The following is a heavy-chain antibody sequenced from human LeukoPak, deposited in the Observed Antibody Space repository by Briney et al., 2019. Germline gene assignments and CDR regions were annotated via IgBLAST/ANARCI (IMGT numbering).Heavy chain of an antibody. J-gene: IGHJ4*02. CDR2: IYHSGST. CDR3: ARVGRYSHFDY. CDR1: GGSISSGGYS. D-gene: IGHD5-18*01. V-gene: IGHV4-30-2*01. Sequence: PSRTLSLTRAVSGGSISSGGYSWSWIRQPPGKGLEWIGYIYHSGSTYYNPSLKGRVTISVDRSKNQFSLKLSSVTAADTAVYYCARVGRYSHFDYWGQGTLVTVSS.